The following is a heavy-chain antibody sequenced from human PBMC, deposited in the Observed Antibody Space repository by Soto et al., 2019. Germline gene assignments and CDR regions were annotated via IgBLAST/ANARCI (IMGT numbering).Heavy chain of an antibody. CDR2: INSDGNWT. V-gene: IGHV3-74*01. Sequence: GGSLRLSCAASGFTFSSYWMHWVRQAPGRGLVWVSHINSDGNWTTYADSVKGRFTISRDNADNSLYLHMDSLRVEDTAVYYCARLVLHDYDNSGFWIYWGQGAPVTVSS. J-gene: IGHJ4*02. CDR1: GFTFSSYW. CDR3: ARLVLHDYDNSGFWIY. D-gene: IGHD3-22*01.